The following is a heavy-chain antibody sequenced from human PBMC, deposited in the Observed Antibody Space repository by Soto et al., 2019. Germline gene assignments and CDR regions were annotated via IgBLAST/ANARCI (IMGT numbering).Heavy chain of an antibody. CDR2: ITADGGT. Sequence: EVQVLESGGGLVQPGGSLRLSCEGSGFTVSSHAMTWIRPAPGKGPEWVSTITADGGTYYADSVKGRFAMSRDTSESTLYLQMNSLGAEDTAAYYCAPHVSCSGGSCQYDAFAIRGQGTMVTVSS. J-gene: IGHJ3*02. CDR1: GFTVSSHA. V-gene: IGHV3-23*01. CDR3: APHVSCSGGSCQYDAFAI. D-gene: IGHD2-15*01.